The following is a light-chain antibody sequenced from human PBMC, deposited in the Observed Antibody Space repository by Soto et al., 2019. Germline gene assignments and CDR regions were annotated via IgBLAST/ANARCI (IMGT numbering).Light chain of an antibody. V-gene: IGKV1-27*01. Sequence: DIKMTQSPSSLSASVGDRVTITCRASQGSSNYLAWYQQKPGKVSKLLIYVASTLQSGGPPRFSGSGSGTDFTLTISSLQPEDVATYYGQKYNSSPFTFGGGTKVEIK. CDR2: VAS. J-gene: IGKJ4*01. CDR1: QGSSNY. CDR3: QKYNSSPFT.